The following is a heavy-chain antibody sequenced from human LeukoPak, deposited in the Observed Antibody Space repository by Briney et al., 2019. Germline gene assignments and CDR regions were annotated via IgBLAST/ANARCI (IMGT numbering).Heavy chain of an antibody. CDR2: ISSSSSYI. CDR1: GFTFSSYS. CDR3: ARDLGGRRSQWIQLWYHDAFDI. V-gene: IGHV3-21*01. Sequence: PGGSLRLSCAASGFTFSSYSMNWVRQAPGKGLEWVSSISSSSSYIYYADSVKGRFTISRDNAKNSLYLQMNSLRAEDTAVYYCARDLGGRRSQWIQLWYHDAFDIWGQGTMVTVSS. D-gene: IGHD5-18*01. J-gene: IGHJ3*02.